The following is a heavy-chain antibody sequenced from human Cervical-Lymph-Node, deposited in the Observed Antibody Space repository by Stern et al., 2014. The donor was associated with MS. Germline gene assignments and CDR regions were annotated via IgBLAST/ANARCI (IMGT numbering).Heavy chain of an antibody. CDR2: IKQDGSEK. D-gene: IGHD6-19*01. Sequence: EVQMVESGGGLVQPGGSLRLSCAASGFTFSNYYLSWVRQAPGKGLEWVANIKQDGSEKYYVDSVKGRFTISRDNAKNSVHLQMNSLRAEDTAVYYCARSHSKWLVHDAFDIWGQGTMVSVSS. CDR3: ARSHSKWLVHDAFDI. J-gene: IGHJ3*02. V-gene: IGHV3-7*03. CDR1: GFTFSNYY.